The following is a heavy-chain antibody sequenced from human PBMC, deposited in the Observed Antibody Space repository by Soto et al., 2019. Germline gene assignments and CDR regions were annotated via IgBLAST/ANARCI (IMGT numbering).Heavy chain of an antibody. V-gene: IGHV3-15*01. CDR1: GFTFSNAW. D-gene: IGHD3-22*01. CDR3: TTDEALYDSSGPDY. J-gene: IGHJ4*02. Sequence: GGSLRLSCAASGFTFSNAWMSWVRQAPGKGLEWVGRIKSKTDGGTTDYAAPVKGRFTISRDDSKNTLYLQMNSLKTEDTAVYYCTTDEALYDSSGPDYWGQGTLVTVSS. CDR2: IKSKTDGGTT.